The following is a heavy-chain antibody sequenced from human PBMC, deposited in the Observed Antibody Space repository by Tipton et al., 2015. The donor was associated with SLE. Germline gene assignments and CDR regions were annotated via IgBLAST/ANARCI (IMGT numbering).Heavy chain of an antibody. D-gene: IGHD3-22*01. CDR1: GGSISSYY. J-gene: IGHJ4*02. Sequence: TLSLTCTVSGGSISSYYWSWIRQHPGKGLEWIGYIYYSGSTYYNPSLKSRVTISVDTSKNQFSLKLSSVTAADTAVYYCARDPYYYDSSGYFYFDYWGQGTLVTVSS. CDR3: ARDPYYYDSSGYFYFDY. V-gene: IGHV4-31*03. CDR2: IYYSGST.